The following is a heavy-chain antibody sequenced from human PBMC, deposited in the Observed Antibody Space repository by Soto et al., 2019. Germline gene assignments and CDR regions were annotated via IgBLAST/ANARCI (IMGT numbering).Heavy chain of an antibody. V-gene: IGHV3-21*01. J-gene: IGHJ5*02. D-gene: IGHD6-6*01. Sequence: GGSLRLSCAASGFTFSSYSMNWVRQAPGKGLEWVSSISSSSSYIYYADSVKGRFTISRDNAKNSLYLQMNRLRAEDTAVYYCARGLIAARPYNWFDPWGQGTLVTVSS. CDR1: GFTFSSYS. CDR2: ISSSSSYI. CDR3: ARGLIAARPYNWFDP.